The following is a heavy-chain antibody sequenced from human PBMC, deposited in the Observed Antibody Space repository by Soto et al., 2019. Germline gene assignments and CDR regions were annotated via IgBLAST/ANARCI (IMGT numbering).Heavy chain of an antibody. D-gene: IGHD3-16*02. CDR1: DGSISSYY. CDR2: IYTSGST. CDR3: AREWRVITFGGVIVSWYFDY. J-gene: IGHJ4*02. V-gene: IGHV4-4*07. Sequence: SETLSLTCTVSDGSISSYYWSWIRQPAGKGLEWIGRIYTSGSTNYNPSLKSRVTMSVDTSKNQFSLKLSSVTAADTAVYYCAREWRVITFGGVIVSWYFDYWGQGTLVTVSS.